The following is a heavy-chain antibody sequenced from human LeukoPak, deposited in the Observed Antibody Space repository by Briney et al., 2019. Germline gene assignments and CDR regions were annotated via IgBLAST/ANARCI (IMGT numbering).Heavy chain of an antibody. V-gene: IGHV3-33*03. J-gene: IGHJ4*02. Sequence: GGSLRLSCAATGFTFSSYGMHWVRQAPGKGLEWVAIIWYDGSNQYYADSVKGRFTISRDNAENSLYLQMNSLRAEDTAFYYCARGSQSSGWYFDFWGQGALVTVSS. D-gene: IGHD6-19*01. CDR2: IWYDGSNQ. CDR3: ARGSQSSGWYFDF. CDR1: GFTFSSYG.